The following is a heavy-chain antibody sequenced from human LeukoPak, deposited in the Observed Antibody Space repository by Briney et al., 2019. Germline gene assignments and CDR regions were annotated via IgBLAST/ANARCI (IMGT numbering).Heavy chain of an antibody. Sequence: PGGSLRPSCAAYGFTFSSHWMHWVRQAPGKGLVWVSRINSDGSITSYADSVKGRFTISRDNAKDTLYLQMNSLRAEDAAVYYCASPMWDTAIHDYWGQGTLVTVSS. CDR1: GFTFSSHW. J-gene: IGHJ4*02. CDR2: INSDGSIT. CDR3: ASPMWDTAIHDY. D-gene: IGHD5-18*01. V-gene: IGHV3-74*01.